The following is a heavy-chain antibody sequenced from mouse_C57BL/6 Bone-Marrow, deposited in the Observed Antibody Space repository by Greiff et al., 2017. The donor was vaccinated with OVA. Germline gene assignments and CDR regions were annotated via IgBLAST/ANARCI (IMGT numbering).Heavy chain of an antibody. CDR3: ARDAVGAMDY. CDR2: SRNKANDYTT. Sequence: EVQVVESGGGLVQSGRSLRLSCATSGFTFSDFYMEWVRQAPGKGLEWIAASRNKANDYTTEYSASVKGRFIVSRDTSQSILYLQMNALRAEDTAIYYCARDAVGAMDYWGQGTSVTVSS. V-gene: IGHV7-1*01. J-gene: IGHJ4*01. CDR1: GFTFSDFY.